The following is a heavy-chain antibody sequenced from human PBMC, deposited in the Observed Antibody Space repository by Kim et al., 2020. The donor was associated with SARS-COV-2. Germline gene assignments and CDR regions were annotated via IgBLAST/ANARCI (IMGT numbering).Heavy chain of an antibody. V-gene: IGHV4-30-4*01. D-gene: IGHD3-9*01. CDR2: IYYSGST. CDR3: ARDAARDFDWATHAFD. Sequence: SETLSLTCTVSGCSISSGDYYWSGIRQPPGKGLEWIGYIYYSGSTYYNPSLKSRVTISVDTAKNEFSLKLSPVTAADTAVYYCARDAARDFDWATHAFD. J-gene: IGHJ3*02. CDR1: GCSISSGDYY.